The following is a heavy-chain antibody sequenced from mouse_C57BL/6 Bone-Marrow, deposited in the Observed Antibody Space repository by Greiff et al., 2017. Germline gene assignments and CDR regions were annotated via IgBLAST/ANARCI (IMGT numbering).Heavy chain of an antibody. D-gene: IGHD1-1*01. J-gene: IGHJ2*01. CDR1: GFTFSSYG. CDR2: ISSGGSYT. Sequence: EVKLVESGGDLVKPGGSLKLSCAASGFTFSSYGMSWVRQTPDKRLEWVATISSGGSYTYYPDSVKGRFTISRDNAKNTLYLQMSSLKSEDTAMYYCASIYYYGSSSFDYWGQGTTLTVSS. V-gene: IGHV5-6*01. CDR3: ASIYYYGSSSFDY.